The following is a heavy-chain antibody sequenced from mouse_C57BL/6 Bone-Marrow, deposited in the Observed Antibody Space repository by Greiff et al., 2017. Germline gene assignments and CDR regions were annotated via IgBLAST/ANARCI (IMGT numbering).Heavy chain of an antibody. CDR2: IYPGSGNT. V-gene: IGHV1-76*01. Sequence: VQLQQSGAELVRPGASVKLSCKASGYTFTDYYINWVKQRPGQGLEWIARIYPGSGNTYYNEKFKGKATLTAEKSSSTAYMQLSSLTSEDSAVYFCARSGHYYGSSYPAWFAYWGQGTLVTVSA. D-gene: IGHD1-1*01. J-gene: IGHJ3*01. CDR1: GYTFTDYY. CDR3: ARSGHYYGSSYPAWFAY.